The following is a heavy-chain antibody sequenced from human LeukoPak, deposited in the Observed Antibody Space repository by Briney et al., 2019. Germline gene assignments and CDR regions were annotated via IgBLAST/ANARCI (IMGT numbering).Heavy chain of an antibody. D-gene: IGHD3-22*01. CDR1: GFTFGDYA. CDR3: TRGSGITMIVA. CDR2: IRSKAYGGTT. J-gene: IGHJ4*02. Sequence: GGSLRLSCTASGFTFGDYAMSLFRQAPGKGLEWVGFIRSKAYGGTTEYAASVKGRFTISRDDSKSIAYLQMNSLKTEDTAVYYCTRGSGITMIVAGGQGTLVTVSS. V-gene: IGHV3-49*03.